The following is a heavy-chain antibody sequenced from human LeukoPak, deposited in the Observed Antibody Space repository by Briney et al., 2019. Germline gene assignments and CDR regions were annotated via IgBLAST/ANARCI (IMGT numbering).Heavy chain of an antibody. CDR3: ASQLQDIVLMVYEASFDY. D-gene: IGHD2-8*01. Sequence: SETLSLTCTVSGYSISSGYYWGWIRQPPGKGLEWIGGIYHSGSTYYNPSLKSRVTISVDTSKNQFSLKLSSVTAADTAVYYCASQLQDIVLMVYEASFDYWGQGTLVTVSS. CDR1: GYSISSGYY. V-gene: IGHV4-38-2*02. CDR2: IYHSGST. J-gene: IGHJ4*02.